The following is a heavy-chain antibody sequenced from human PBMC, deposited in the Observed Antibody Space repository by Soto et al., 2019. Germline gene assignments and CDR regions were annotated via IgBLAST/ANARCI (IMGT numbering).Heavy chain of an antibody. CDR3: GRDGAVTDYTYLDY. V-gene: IGHV3-43*01. CDR2: ISWDGRST. D-gene: IGHD4-4*01. Sequence: EVQLVESGGVVIQPGGSLRLSCAASGFTFDDYSMHWVCQAPGKGLEWVSLISWDGRSTYYADSVKGRFTISRDNSRSSLYLQMNSLTTEDTAFYYCGRDGAVTDYTYLDYWGQGALVTVSS. J-gene: IGHJ4*02. CDR1: GFTFDDYS.